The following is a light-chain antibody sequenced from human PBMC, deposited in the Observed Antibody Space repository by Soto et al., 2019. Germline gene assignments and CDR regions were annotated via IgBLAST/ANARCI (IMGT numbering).Light chain of an antibody. CDR2: EVT. V-gene: IGLV2-8*01. Sequence: QSALTQPPSASGYPGQSVTISCTGTSSDVGAYNYVSWYQQHPGKAPKLMIYEVTKRPSGVPDRFSGSKSGNTASLTISGLQAEDEADYLCISYAGANNFEVFGTGTKLTVL. CDR3: ISYAGANNFEV. J-gene: IGLJ1*01. CDR1: SSDVGAYNY.